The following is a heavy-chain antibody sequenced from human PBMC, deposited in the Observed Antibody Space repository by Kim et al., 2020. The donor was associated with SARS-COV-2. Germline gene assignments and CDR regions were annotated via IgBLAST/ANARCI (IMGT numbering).Heavy chain of an antibody. CDR2: IKSKTDGGTT. V-gene: IGHV3-15*01. J-gene: IGHJ4*02. CDR1: GFTFSNAW. Sequence: GGSLRLSCAASGFTFSNAWMSWVRQAPGKGLEWVGRIKSKTDGGTTDYAAPVKGRFTISRDDSKNTLYLQMNSLKTEDTAVYYCTTERGWFGELLWGIWGQGTLVTVSS. CDR3: TTERGWFGELLWGI. D-gene: IGHD3-10*01.